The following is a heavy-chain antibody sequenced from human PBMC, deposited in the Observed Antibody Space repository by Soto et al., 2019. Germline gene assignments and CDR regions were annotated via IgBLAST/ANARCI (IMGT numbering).Heavy chain of an antibody. CDR1: GGSISSYY. J-gene: IGHJ5*02. CDR3: ARRAWPVAKTGFWFDP. D-gene: IGHD5-12*01. V-gene: IGHV4-59*08. CDR2: IYYSGST. Sequence: QVQLQESGPGLVKPSETLSLTCTVSGGSISSYYWSWIRQPPGKGLEWIGYIYYSGSTNYNPSLKSRVTRSVDTSKNQFSLKLGSVTAADTAVYYCARRAWPVAKTGFWFDPWGQGTLVTVSS.